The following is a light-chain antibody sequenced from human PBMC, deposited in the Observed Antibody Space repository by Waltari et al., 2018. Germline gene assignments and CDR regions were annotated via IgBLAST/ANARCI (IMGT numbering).Light chain of an antibody. Sequence: QSALTQPASVSGSPGQSITISCTGTSSGVGSYDFVSWYQHHPGKAPKVMIYEDTKWPSGVSNRFSGSRSANTASLTLSGLQAEDEADYYCCSYAGSNTWVFGGGTKLTVL. J-gene: IGLJ2*01. CDR3: CSYAGSNTWV. CDR1: SSGVGSYDF. CDR2: EDT. V-gene: IGLV2-23*01.